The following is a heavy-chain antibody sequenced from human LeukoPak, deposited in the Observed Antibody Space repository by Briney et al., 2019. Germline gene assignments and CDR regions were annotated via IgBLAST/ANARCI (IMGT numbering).Heavy chain of an antibody. CDR2: IHYSGST. Sequence: SETLSLTCTVSGGSISSYYWSWIRQPPGKGLEWIGYIHYSGSTNYNPSLKSRVTISVDTSKNQFSLKLSSVTAADTAVYYCARIGRPGVVIYYFDYWGQGTLVTVSS. D-gene: IGHD3-3*01. CDR1: GGSISSYY. CDR3: ARIGRPGVVIYYFDY. V-gene: IGHV4-59*01. J-gene: IGHJ4*02.